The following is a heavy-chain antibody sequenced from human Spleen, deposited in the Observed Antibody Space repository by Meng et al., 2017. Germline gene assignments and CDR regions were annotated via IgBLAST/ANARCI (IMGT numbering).Heavy chain of an antibody. Sequence: EVEWGVSGGDLVQPGGSLRLSCAASGFTFSTNYMSWVRRAPGKGLEWVSAIGRSTDTYYADSVKGRFTISRDTSKNTLYLEMNSLRAEDTAVYYCAKHLSGSYTFDCWGQGTLVTVSS. CDR2: IGRSTDT. CDR1: GFTFSTNY. CDR3: AKHLSGSYTFDC. J-gene: IGHJ4*02. V-gene: IGHV3-23*04. D-gene: IGHD1-26*01.